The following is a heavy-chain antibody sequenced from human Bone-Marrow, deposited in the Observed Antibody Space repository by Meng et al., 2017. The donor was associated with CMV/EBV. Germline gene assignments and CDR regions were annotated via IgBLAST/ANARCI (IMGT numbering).Heavy chain of an antibody. CDR3: ARERGGGIAAAGNRDDYYYYGMDV. Sequence: GGSLGLSCAASGFTFSSYAMHWVRQAPGKGLEWVAVISYDGSNKYYADSLKGRFTISRDNSKNTLYLQMNSLRAEDTAVYYCARERGGGIAAAGNRDDYYYYGMDVWGQGTTVTVSS. D-gene: IGHD6-13*01. CDR1: GFTFSSYA. CDR2: ISYDGSNK. J-gene: IGHJ6*02. V-gene: IGHV3-30-3*01.